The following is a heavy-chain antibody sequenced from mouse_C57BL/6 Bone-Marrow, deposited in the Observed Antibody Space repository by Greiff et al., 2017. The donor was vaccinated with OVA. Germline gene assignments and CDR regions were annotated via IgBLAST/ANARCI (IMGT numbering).Heavy chain of an antibody. J-gene: IGHJ2*01. D-gene: IGHD1-1*01. CDR2: INPYNGGT. V-gene: IGHV1-19*01. CDR3: ARETTVVADY. CDR1: GYTFTDYY. Sequence: EVHLVESGPVLVKPGASVKMSCKASGYTFTDYYMNWVKQSHGKSLEWIGVINPYNGGTSYNQKFKGKATLTVDKSSSTAYMELNSLTSEDSAVYYCARETTVVADYWGQGTTLTVSS.